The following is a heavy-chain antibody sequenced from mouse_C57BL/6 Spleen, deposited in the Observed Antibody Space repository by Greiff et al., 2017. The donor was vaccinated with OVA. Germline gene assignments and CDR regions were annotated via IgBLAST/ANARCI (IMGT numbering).Heavy chain of an antibody. Sequence: EVQGVESGEGLVKPGGSLKLSCAASGFTFSSYAMSWVRQTPEKRLEWVAYISSGGDYIYYADTVKGRFTISRDNARNTLYLQMSSLKSEDTAMYYCTRVDGYPWYFDVWGTGTTVTVSS. CDR1: GFTFSSYA. CDR2: ISSGGDYI. CDR3: TRVDGYPWYFDV. D-gene: IGHD2-3*01. V-gene: IGHV5-9-1*02. J-gene: IGHJ1*03.